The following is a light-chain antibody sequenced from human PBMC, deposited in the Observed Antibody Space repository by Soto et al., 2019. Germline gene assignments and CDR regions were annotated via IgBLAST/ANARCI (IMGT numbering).Light chain of an antibody. CDR3: QQYGISPRT. Sequence: EIVLTQSPVTLSLSPAEIATLSFMSSQSVSSSYLAWYQQKPGQAPRLLIYGASSRATGIPDRFSGSGSGTDFTLTISRLEPEDFAVYYCQQYGISPRTFGQGTKVDI. V-gene: IGKV3-20*01. CDR2: GAS. J-gene: IGKJ1*01. CDR1: QSVSSSY.